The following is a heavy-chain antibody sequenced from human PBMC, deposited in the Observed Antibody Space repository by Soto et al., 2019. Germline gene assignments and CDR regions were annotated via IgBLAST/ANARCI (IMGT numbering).Heavy chain of an antibody. Sequence: SETLSLTCTVSGGSISSYYWSWIRQPPGKGLEWIGYIYYGGSTNYNPSLKSRVTISVDTSKNQFSLKLRSVTAADTVVYYCERARWLQSEYYFDYWGQGTLVTVSS. D-gene: IGHD5-12*01. CDR1: GGSISSYY. CDR3: ERARWLQSEYYFDY. V-gene: IGHV4-59*01. J-gene: IGHJ4*02. CDR2: IYYGGST.